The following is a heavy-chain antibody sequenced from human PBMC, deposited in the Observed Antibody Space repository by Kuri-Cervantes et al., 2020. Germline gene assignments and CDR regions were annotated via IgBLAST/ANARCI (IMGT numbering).Heavy chain of an antibody. V-gene: IGHV3-7*01. Sequence: GESLKISCAASGFTFSSYWMSWVRQAPGKGLEWVASIKQDGSEKYYVDSVKGRFTISRDNAKNSLYLQMNSLRAEDTAVYYCARDHRYSYGLFDDAFDIWGQGTMVTVSS. CDR3: ARDHRYSYGLFDDAFDI. J-gene: IGHJ3*02. D-gene: IGHD5-18*01. CDR2: IKQDGSEK. CDR1: GFTFSSYW.